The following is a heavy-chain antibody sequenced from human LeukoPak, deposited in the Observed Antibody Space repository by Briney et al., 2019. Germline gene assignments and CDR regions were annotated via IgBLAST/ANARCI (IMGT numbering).Heavy chain of an antibody. D-gene: IGHD4-17*01. CDR2: IYYSGST. CDR3: ARGTVTTEFDY. J-gene: IGHJ4*02. V-gene: IGHV4-59*01. CDR1: GGSISSYY. Sequence: PSETLSLTCTVSGGSISSYYWSWIRQPPGKGLEWIGYIYYSGSTNYNPSLKSRVTISVDTSKNQFSLKLSSVTAADTAVYYCARGTVTTEFDYWGQGTLVTVSS.